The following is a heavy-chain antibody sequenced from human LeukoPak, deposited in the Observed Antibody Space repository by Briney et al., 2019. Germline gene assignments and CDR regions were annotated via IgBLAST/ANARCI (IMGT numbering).Heavy chain of an antibody. D-gene: IGHD4-23*01. J-gene: IGHJ4*02. Sequence: RPSETLSLTCTVSGGSISSYYWSWIRQPPGKGLEWIGYIYYSGSTNYNPSLKSRATISVDTSKNQFSLKLSSVTAADTAVYYCARQRYGGNSELDYWGQGTLVTVSS. CDR1: GGSISSYY. CDR3: ARQRYGGNSELDY. V-gene: IGHV4-59*08. CDR2: IYYSGST.